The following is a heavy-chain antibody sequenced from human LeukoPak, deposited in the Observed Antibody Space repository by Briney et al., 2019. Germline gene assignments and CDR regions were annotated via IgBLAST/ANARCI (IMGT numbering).Heavy chain of an antibody. J-gene: IGHJ4*02. CDR3: ARSRGGRRTMVNSPDY. Sequence: SETLSLTCAVYGGSFSGYYWSWIRQPPGKGLEWIGEINHSGSTNYNPSLKSRGTISVDTSKNQFSLKLSSVTAADTAVYYCARSRGGRRTMVNSPDYWGQGTLVTVSS. CDR2: INHSGST. V-gene: IGHV4-34*01. D-gene: IGHD4-23*01. CDR1: GGSFSGYY.